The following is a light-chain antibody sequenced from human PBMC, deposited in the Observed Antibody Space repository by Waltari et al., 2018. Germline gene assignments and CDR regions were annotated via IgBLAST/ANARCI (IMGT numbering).Light chain of an antibody. V-gene: IGKV3-20*01. Sequence: DILLSQSPASLPLSPAERVTLTCRASQSIGIYLAWYQQKPGQARRVLMYHASSRATGIPDRFSGSGSGTDFSLTISRLEPEDFAVYYCQKYESLPATFGQGTKVEIK. J-gene: IGKJ1*01. CDR1: QSIGIY. CDR3: QKYESLPAT. CDR2: HAS.